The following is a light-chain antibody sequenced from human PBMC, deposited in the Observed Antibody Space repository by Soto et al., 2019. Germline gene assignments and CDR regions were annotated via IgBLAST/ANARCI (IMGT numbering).Light chain of an antibody. CDR1: QSVSDK. CDR3: QQYNNWRIT. V-gene: IGKV3-15*01. Sequence: EIVMTKSPATVAGSPGKRATLSCRASQSVSDKLAWYQQKPGQAPRLLIYHASARATGIPARFSGSGSGTEFTLTFICLQSEDFAVYYCQQYNNWRITFGQGTRLEIK. J-gene: IGKJ5*01. CDR2: HAS.